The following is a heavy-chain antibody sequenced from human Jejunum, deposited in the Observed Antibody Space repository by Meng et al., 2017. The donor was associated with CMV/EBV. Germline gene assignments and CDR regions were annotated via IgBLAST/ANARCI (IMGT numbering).Heavy chain of an antibody. CDR3: ARGTMTTNFEY. J-gene: IGHJ4*02. Sequence: EVQLEDSGGAPLPPRGSLSLSCRVSWLNVSSNYMTWVRPAPGKGLEWVSVLYNGGSTHYADSVKGRFTISRDNSRNTLYLQMTSLRAEDTAVYYCARGTMTTNFEYWGQGTLVTVSS. CDR2: LYNGGST. V-gene: IGHV3-53*01. CDR1: WLNVSSNY. D-gene: IGHD4-17*01.